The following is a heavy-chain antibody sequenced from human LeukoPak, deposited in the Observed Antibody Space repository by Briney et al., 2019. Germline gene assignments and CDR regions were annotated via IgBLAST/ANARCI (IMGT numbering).Heavy chain of an antibody. V-gene: IGHV1-8*03. CDR1: GYTFTSYD. CDR2: INPNSGNT. D-gene: IGHD2-2*01. Sequence: ASVKVSCKASGYTFTSYDINWVRQATGQGLEWMGWINPNSGNTGYEQKFQGRVTITRNTSISTAYMELSRLRSEDTAVYYCARVTVVVPPTQIWFAPWGQGTLVTVSS. J-gene: IGHJ5*02. CDR3: ARVTVVVPPTQIWFAP.